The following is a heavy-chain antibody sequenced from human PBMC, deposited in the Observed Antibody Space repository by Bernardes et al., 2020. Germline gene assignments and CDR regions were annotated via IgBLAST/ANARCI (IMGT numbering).Heavy chain of an antibody. J-gene: IGHJ4*02. CDR1: GYTFTSYG. D-gene: IGHD2-2*01. V-gene: IGHV1-18*01. CDR3: ARVEGGWDCSSTSCYEGY. CDR2: ISAYNGNT. Sequence: ASVKVSCKASGYTFTSYGISWVRQAPGQGLEWMGWISAYNGNTNYAQKLQGRVTMTTDTSTSTAYMELRSLRSDDTAVYYCARVEGGWDCSSTSCYEGYWGQGTLVTVSS.